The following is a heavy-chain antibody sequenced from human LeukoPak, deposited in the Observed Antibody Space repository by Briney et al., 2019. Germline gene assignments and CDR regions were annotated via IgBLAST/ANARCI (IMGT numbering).Heavy chain of an antibody. CDR2: ISSSSSTI. Sequence: GGSLRLSCAASGFTFSSYSMNWVRQAPGKGLEWVSYISSSSSTIYYADSVKGRFTISRDNAKNSLYLQMNSLRAEDTAVYYCARVGTTGMTNAFDIWGQGTMVTVSS. D-gene: IGHD1-1*01. CDR3: ARVGTTGMTNAFDI. CDR1: GFTFSSYS. J-gene: IGHJ3*02. V-gene: IGHV3-48*01.